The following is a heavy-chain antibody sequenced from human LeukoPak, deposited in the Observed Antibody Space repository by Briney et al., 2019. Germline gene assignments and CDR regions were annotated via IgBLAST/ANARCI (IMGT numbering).Heavy chain of an antibody. Sequence: PSETLSLTCAVYGESFSGYYWNWIRQSPGKGLEWIGEINHSGSTNYNPSLKSRVTISVDTSKNQFSLKLNSVTAADTAVYYCARGDITATGTPFDYWGQGTLVTVSS. D-gene: IGHD6-13*01. CDR1: GESFSGYY. J-gene: IGHJ4*02. V-gene: IGHV4-34*01. CDR2: INHSGST. CDR3: ARGDITATGTPFDY.